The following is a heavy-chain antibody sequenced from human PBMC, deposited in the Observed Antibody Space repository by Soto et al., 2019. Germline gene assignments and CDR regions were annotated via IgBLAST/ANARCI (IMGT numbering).Heavy chain of an antibody. V-gene: IGHV1-18*01. D-gene: IGHD5-12*01. J-gene: IGHJ6*02. CDR2: ISTYNGDT. CDR1: GYTFTRSG. Sequence: QVQLVQSGAEVKKPGASVKVSCKASGYTFTRSGISWVRQAPGQGLEWMGWISTYNGDTNYAQTCQDRVTMATDTSTSTAYMELRSLRSDDTAVYYCAREGVAPYYYYGMDVWGQGTPVIVSS. CDR3: AREGVAPYYYYGMDV.